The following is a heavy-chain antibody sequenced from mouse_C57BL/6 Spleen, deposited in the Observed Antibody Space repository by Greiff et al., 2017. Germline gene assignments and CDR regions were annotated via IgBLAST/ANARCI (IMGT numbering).Heavy chain of an antibody. Sequence: DVQLVESGGGLVQPKGSLKLSCAASGFTFNTYAMHWVRQAPGKGLEWVARIRSKSSNYATYYADSVKDRFTISRDDSQSMLYLQMNNLKTEDTAMYYCVRDGAYYSNSYPYYAMDDWGQGTSVTVSS. D-gene: IGHD2-5*01. CDR2: IRSKSSNYAT. CDR1: GFTFNTYA. CDR3: VRDGAYYSNSYPYYAMDD. V-gene: IGHV10-3*01. J-gene: IGHJ4*01.